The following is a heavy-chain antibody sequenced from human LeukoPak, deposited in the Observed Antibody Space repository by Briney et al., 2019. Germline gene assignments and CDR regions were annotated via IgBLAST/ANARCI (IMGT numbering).Heavy chain of an antibody. Sequence: EGSLRLSCAASGFTFSSYGMHWVRQAPGKGLEWVAFIRYDGSNKYYADSVKGRFTISRDNSKNTLYLQMNSLRAEDTAVYYCAKGRGYSYGLPFLYWGQGTLVTVSS. CDR2: IRYDGSNK. J-gene: IGHJ4*02. D-gene: IGHD5-18*01. CDR3: AKGRGYSYGLPFLY. V-gene: IGHV3-30*02. CDR1: GFTFSSYG.